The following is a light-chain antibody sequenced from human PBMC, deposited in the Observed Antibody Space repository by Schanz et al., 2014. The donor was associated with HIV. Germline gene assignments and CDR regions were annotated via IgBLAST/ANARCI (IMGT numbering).Light chain of an antibody. CDR2: LAS. V-gene: IGKV2-28*01. CDR3: LQALQTPFT. J-gene: IGKJ3*01. CDR1: RSLLHSNGYNY. Sequence: EPASISCRSSRSLLHSNGYNYLDWYLQKPGHSPQLLIYLASKRASGVPDRFSGSGSGTDFTLKISRVEAEDVGVYYCLQALQTPFTFGPGTRVDIK.